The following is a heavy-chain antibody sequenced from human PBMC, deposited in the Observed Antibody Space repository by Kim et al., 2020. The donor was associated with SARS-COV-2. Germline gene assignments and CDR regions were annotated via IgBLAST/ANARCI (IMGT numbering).Heavy chain of an antibody. CDR1: GFIANSYA. V-gene: IGHV3-49*04. D-gene: IGHD1-26*01. CDR3: SRDSVTRPWEF. CDR2: IRSNDYGGTT. J-gene: IGHJ4*02. Sequence: GGSLRLSCKMSGFIANSYAISWVRQAPGKGLEWVGFIRSNDYGGTTDYAVSVKGRFVISRDDSASIVYLQMNSLKIEDTAVHYCSRDSVTRPWEFWGQGT.